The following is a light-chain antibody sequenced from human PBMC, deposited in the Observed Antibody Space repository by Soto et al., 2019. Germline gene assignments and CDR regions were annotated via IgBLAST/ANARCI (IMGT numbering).Light chain of an antibody. V-gene: IGLV2-14*01. CDR2: GVS. CDR3: SSSTSSNTLV. CDR1: KNDIGSSDY. J-gene: IGLJ3*02. Sequence: QSALTQPASVSASPGQSITISCTGGKNDIGSSDYVSWYQQHPGKAPKLIIYGVSNRPSGTSDRFSGSKSGNTASLTISGLQADDEADYYCSSSTSSNTLVFGGGPKLTVL.